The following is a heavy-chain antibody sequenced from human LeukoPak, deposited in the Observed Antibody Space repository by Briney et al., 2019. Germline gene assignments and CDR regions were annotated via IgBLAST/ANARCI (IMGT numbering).Heavy chain of an antibody. V-gene: IGHV1-18*01. Sequence: GASVKVSCKASGYTFTSYGISWVRLAHGQGHEWVGWISAYNGNTNYAQKLQGRVTMTTDTSTSTAYMELRSLRSDDTAVYYCARDPPPHYDILTGYANYLDYWGQGTLVTVSS. J-gene: IGHJ4*02. CDR1: GYTFTSYG. CDR2: ISAYNGNT. CDR3: ARDPPPHYDILTGYANYLDY. D-gene: IGHD3-9*01.